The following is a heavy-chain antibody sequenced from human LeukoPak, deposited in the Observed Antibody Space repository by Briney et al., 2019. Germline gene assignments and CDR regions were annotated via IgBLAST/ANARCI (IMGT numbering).Heavy chain of an antibody. CDR3: ARDHWNDRALDY. D-gene: IGHD1-1*01. V-gene: IGHV3-21*01. CDR1: GFTFSSYS. J-gene: IGHJ4*02. CDR2: ISSSSSYI. Sequence: GSLRLSCAASGFTFSSYSMNWVRQAPGKGLEWVSSISSSSSYIYYADSVKGRFTISRDNAKNSLYLQMNSLRAEDTAVYYCARDHWNDRALDYWGQGTLITVSS.